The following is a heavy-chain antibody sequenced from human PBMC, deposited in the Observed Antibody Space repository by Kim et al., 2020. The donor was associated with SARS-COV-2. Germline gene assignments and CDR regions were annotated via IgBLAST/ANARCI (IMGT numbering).Heavy chain of an antibody. Sequence: DSVQGRFTISRDNAKNTLYLQINSRSAEDTAVYYCAGGLPGTKGDEAFDIWGQGTMVTVSS. V-gene: IGHV3-74*01. J-gene: IGHJ3*02. CDR3: AGGLPGTKGDEAFDI. D-gene: IGHD1-1*01.